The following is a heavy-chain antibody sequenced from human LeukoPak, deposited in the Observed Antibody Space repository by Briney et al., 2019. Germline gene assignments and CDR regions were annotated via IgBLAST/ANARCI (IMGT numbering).Heavy chain of an antibody. CDR1: GFTFSSYE. V-gene: IGHV3-48*03. J-gene: IGHJ4*02. CDR2: ISSSGSTI. Sequence: GGSLRLSCAASGFTFSSYEMNWVRQAPGKGLEWVSYISSSGSTIYYADSVKGRLTISRDNAKNSLYLQMNSLRAEDTAVYYCARDREGELWLELEWIRLFDYWGQGTLVTVSS. CDR3: ARDREGELWLELEWIRLFDY. D-gene: IGHD5-18*01.